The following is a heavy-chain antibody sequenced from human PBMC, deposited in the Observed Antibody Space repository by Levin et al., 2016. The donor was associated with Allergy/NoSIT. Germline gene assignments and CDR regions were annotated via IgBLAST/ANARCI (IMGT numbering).Heavy chain of an antibody. D-gene: IGHD3-3*01. J-gene: IGHJ4*02. CDR2: INPSGGST. CDR3: ARDPSYYDFWSGYYTFDY. Sequence: WVRQAPGQGLEWMGIINPSGGSTSYAQKFQGRVTMTRDTSTSTVNMELSSLRSEDTAVYYCARDPSYYDFWSGYYTFDYWGQGTLVTVSS. V-gene: IGHV1-46*01.